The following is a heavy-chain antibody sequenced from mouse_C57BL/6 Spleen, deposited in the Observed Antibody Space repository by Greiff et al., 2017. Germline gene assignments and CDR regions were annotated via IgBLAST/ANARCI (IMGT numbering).Heavy chain of an antibody. J-gene: IGHJ4*01. CDR2: IHPNSGST. D-gene: IGHD2-5*01. CDR3: ATCYSNYYYAMDY. CDR1: GYTFTSYW. Sequence: QVQLKQPGAELVKPGASVKLSCKASGYTFTSYWMHWVKQRPGQGLEWIGMIHPNSGSTNYNEKFKSKATLTVDKSSSTAYMQLSSLTSEDSAVYYCATCYSNYYYAMDYWGQGTSVTVSS. V-gene: IGHV1-64*01.